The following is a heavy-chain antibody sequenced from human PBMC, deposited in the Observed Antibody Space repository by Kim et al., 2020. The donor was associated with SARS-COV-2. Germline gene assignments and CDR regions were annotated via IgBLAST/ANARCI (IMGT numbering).Heavy chain of an antibody. J-gene: IGHJ6*02. CDR1: GYSFTSYW. CDR3: ARRRYYDSSGYYQTNYYYGMDV. D-gene: IGHD3-22*01. Sequence: GESLKISCKGSGYSFTSYWIGWVRQMPGKGLEWMGIIYPGDSDTRYSPSFQGQVTISADKSISTAYLQWSSLKASDTAMYYCARRRYYDSSGYYQTNYYYGMDVWGQGTTVTVSS. CDR2: IYPGDSDT. V-gene: IGHV5-51*01.